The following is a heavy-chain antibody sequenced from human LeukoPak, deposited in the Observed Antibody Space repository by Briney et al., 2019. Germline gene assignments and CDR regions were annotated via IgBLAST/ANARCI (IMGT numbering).Heavy chain of an antibody. CDR2: INHSGST. D-gene: IGHD3-22*01. J-gene: IGHJ4*02. Sequence: PSETLSLTCAVYGGSFSGYYWSWIRQPPGKGLEWIGEINHSGSTNYNPSLKSRVTISVDTSKNQFSQKLSSVTAADTAVYYCARVPRRYYYDSSGHTGPDYWGQGTLVTVSS. CDR3: ARVPRRYYYDSSGHTGPDY. V-gene: IGHV4-34*01. CDR1: GGSFSGYY.